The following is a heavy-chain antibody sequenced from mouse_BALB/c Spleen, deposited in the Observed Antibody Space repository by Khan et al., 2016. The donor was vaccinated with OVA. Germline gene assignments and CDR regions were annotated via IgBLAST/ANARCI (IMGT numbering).Heavy chain of an antibody. CDR3: ARVDYGYGFAY. CDR1: GFTFTDYY. D-gene: IGHD1-2*01. CDR2: IRKKASGYTT. Sequence: EVELVESGGGLVQPGGSLRLSCATSGFTFTDYYMSWVRQPPGKALEWLGFIRKKASGYTTEYSASVKGRFTISRDNSHSILYLQMNTLRAEDSATDYCARVDYGYGFAYWGQGTLVTVSA. J-gene: IGHJ3*01. V-gene: IGHV7-3*02.